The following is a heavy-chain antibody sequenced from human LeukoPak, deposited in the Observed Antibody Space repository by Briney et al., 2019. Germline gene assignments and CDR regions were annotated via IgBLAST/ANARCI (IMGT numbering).Heavy chain of an antibody. CDR3: ARDLGRHDAFDI. Sequence: SETLSLTCTVSGGSISSYYWSWIRQPPGKGLEWIGYIYYSGSTNYNPSLKSRVTISVDTSKNQFSLKLSSVTAADPAVYYCARDLGRHDAFDIWGQGTMVTVSS. CDR2: IYYSGST. D-gene: IGHD1-26*01. J-gene: IGHJ3*02. CDR1: GGSISSYY. V-gene: IGHV4-59*01.